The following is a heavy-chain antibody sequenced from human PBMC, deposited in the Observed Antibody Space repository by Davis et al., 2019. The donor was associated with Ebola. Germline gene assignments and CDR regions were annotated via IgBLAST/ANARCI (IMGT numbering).Heavy chain of an antibody. V-gene: IGHV3-23*01. CDR2: ISGSGGSI. CDR1: GFTFSNYG. Sequence: GESLKISCAASGFTFSNYGISWVRQAPGKGLEWVSGISGSGGSIYYADSVKGRFTISRDNSKNTLSLQMNSLRAEDTAVYYCAKDVNPVSWGSYGMDVWGQGTTVTVSS. J-gene: IGHJ6*02. CDR3: AKDVNPVSWGSYGMDV. D-gene: IGHD3-16*01.